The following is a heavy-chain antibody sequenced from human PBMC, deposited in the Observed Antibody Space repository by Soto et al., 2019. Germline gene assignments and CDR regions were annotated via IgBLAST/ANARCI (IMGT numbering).Heavy chain of an antibody. CDR2: ITPSGENT. J-gene: IGHJ4*02. D-gene: IGHD3-16*01. CDR1: EFAFSTNA. Sequence: LRLYCADSEFAFSTNAMPWVSHAPGQGLEWVSSITPSGENTYYADSVNGRFTISRDNSKNTLSLQMNSLRVEDSAVYFCMPRKGDAFTWGPG. CDR3: MPRKGDAFT. V-gene: IGHV3-23*01.